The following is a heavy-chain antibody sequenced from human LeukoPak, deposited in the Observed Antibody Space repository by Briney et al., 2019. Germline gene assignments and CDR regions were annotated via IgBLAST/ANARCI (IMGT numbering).Heavy chain of an antibody. CDR2: ISFDGRNK. CDR3: ASRAASYLDDYYGMDV. Sequence: GGSLRLSCEASGFTFSGNAMHWVRQAPGKGLEWVALISFDGRNKYYADSVKGRFTISRDNSKNTLYLQMNSLRTEDMAVYYCASRAASYLDDYYGMDVWGQGTTVIVSS. V-gene: IGHV3-30*04. D-gene: IGHD3-10*01. J-gene: IGHJ6*01. CDR1: GFTFSGNA.